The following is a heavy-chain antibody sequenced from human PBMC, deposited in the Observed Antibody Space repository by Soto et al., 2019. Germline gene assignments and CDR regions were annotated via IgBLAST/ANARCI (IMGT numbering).Heavy chain of an antibody. D-gene: IGHD3-22*01. CDR3: ARPKGYYHTSGYDS. J-gene: IGHJ4*02. V-gene: IGHV3-11*06. CDR2: ISSNSNYK. Sequence: VGSLSLSCAASGFTFSDYYMSWIRQAPGKGLEWISYISSNSNYKNHADSVRGRFTISRDNAKNSLYLQMNGLRAEDTAVYYCARPKGYYHTSGYDSSGPAPLVAVSP. CDR1: GFTFSDYY.